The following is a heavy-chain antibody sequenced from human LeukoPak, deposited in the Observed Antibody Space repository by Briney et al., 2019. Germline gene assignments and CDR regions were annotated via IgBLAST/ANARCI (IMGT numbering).Heavy chain of an antibody. CDR1: GDSISSTNW. CDR2: IFHSGST. J-gene: IGHJ4*02. V-gene: IGHV4-4*02. Sequence: SETLSLTCAVSGDSISSTNWWTWVRQPPGKGLEWIGEIFHSGSTSYNPSLKSRVSISVDKSKNQFSLRLNSVTAADTAMYYCSRKDTPMIYFDYWGQGTLVTVSS. D-gene: IGHD5-18*01. CDR3: SRKDTPMIYFDY.